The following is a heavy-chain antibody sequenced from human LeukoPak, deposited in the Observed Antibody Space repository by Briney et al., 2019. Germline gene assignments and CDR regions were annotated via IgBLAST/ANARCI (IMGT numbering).Heavy chain of an antibody. D-gene: IGHD3-10*01. CDR2: IYSGGST. Sequence: PGGSLRLSCAASGFTFSNAWMSWVRQAPGKGLEWVSAIYSGGSTFYADSVKGRFTISRDNSKNTLYLQMNSLRAEDTAVYYCARDPNDSGSSYFVYWGQGTLVTVSS. CDR1: GFTFSNAW. CDR3: ARDPNDSGSSYFVY. J-gene: IGHJ4*02. V-gene: IGHV3-53*01.